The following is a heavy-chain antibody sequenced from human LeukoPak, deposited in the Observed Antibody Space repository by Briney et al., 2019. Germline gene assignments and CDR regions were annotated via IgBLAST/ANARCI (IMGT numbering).Heavy chain of an antibody. V-gene: IGHV4-59*12. CDR3: ARGSSDWLVDY. CDR2: IYHSGST. D-gene: IGHD6-19*01. J-gene: IGHJ4*02. CDR1: GGSLSSYY. Sequence: PSETLSLTCTVPGGSLSSYYWSWIRQPPGKGLEWIGYIYHSGSTYYNPSLKSRVTISVDRSKNQFSLKLSSVTAAYTAVYYCARGSSDWLVDYWGQGTLVTVSS.